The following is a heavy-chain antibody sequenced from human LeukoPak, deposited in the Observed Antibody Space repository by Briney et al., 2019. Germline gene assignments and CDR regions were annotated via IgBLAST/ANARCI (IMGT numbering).Heavy chain of an antibody. CDR2: ISSSSSYI. CDR1: GFTFSSYS. CDR3: SKGFGDWTVSAAFDY. V-gene: IGHV3-21*01. D-gene: IGHD2-21*01. Sequence: GGSLRLSCAASGFTFSSYSMNWVRQAPGKGLEWVLSISSSSSYIYYADSVKGRFTISRDNAKNSLYLQMNSLRAEATAVYYCSKGFGDWTVSAAFDYWGQGTMVTVSS. J-gene: IGHJ3*01.